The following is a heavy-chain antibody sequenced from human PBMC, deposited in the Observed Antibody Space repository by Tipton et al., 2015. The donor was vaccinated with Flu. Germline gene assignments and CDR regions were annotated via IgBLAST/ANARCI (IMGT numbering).Heavy chain of an antibody. CDR2: IYYSGST. Sequence: TLSLTCTVSGGSISSYYWSWIRQPPGKGLEWIGYIYYSGSTNYNPSLKSRVTISVDTSKNQFSLKLSSVTAADTAVYYWARHADYGDYALTHFDYWGQGTLGTVTS. J-gene: IGHJ4*02. CDR3: ARHADYGDYALTHFDY. D-gene: IGHD4-17*01. CDR1: GGSISSYY. V-gene: IGHV4-59*08.